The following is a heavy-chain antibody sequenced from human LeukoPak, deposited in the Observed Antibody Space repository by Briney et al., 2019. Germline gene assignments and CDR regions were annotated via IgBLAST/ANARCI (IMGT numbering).Heavy chain of an antibody. D-gene: IGHD5-18*01. V-gene: IGHV1-69*01. J-gene: IGHJ4*02. Sequence: ASVKVSCKASGGTFSSYAISWVRQAPGQGLEWMGGIIPIFGTANYAQKFQGRVTITADESTSTAYMELSSLRSEDTAVYYCARGSYGPRAFDYWGQGTLVTVPS. CDR2: IIPIFGTA. CDR1: GGTFSSYA. CDR3: ARGSYGPRAFDY.